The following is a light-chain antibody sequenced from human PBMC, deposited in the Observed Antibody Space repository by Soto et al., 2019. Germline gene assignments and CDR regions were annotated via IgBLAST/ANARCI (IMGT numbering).Light chain of an antibody. Sequence: AIQMAQSPSSLFASVGDRVTITCRASQGIRNNLGWYQQKPGKAPKLLIYAASSLQIGVPSRFSGSGSGTDFTLTISSLQPEDFATYYCLQDYSYPQTFGQGTKVDIK. V-gene: IGKV1-6*01. CDR2: AAS. J-gene: IGKJ1*01. CDR3: LQDYSYPQT. CDR1: QGIRNN.